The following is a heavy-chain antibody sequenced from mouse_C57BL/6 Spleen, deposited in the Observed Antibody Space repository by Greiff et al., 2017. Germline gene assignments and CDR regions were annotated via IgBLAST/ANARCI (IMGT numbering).Heavy chain of an antibody. CDR3: ARTSDAMDY. V-gene: IGHV1-82*01. Sequence: VQLQESGPELVKPGASVKISCKASGYAFSSSWMNWVKQRPGKGLEWIGRIYPGDGDPNYNGKFKGKATLTADKSSSTAYMQLSSLASEDSAVYFCARTSDAMDYWGQGTSVTVSS. J-gene: IGHJ4*01. CDR2: IYPGDGDP. CDR1: GYAFSSSW.